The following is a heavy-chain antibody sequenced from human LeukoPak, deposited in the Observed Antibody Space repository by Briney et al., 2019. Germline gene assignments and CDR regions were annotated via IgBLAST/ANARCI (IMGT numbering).Heavy chain of an antibody. J-gene: IGHJ4*02. V-gene: IGHV1-2*04. Sequence: ASVKVSCKASGYTFTGYYMHWVRQAPGQGLEWMGWINPNSGGTNYAQKFQGWVTMTRDTSISTAYMELSRLRSDDTAVYYCARVPSQGRFRGWFYYFDYWGQGTLATVSS. CDR3: ARVPSQGRFRGWFYYFDY. CDR2: INPNSGGT. CDR1: GYTFTGYY. D-gene: IGHD6-19*01.